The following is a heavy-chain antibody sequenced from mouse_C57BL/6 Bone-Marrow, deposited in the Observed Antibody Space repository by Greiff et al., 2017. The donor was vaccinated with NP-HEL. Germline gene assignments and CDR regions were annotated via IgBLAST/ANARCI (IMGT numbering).Heavy chain of an antibody. J-gene: IGHJ4*01. D-gene: IGHD1-1*01. CDR1: GYTFTSYW. CDR3: TRKGITTVVNYYAMDY. CDR2: IYPGNSDT. Sequence: VQLQQSGTVLARPGASVKMSCKTSGYTFTSYWMHWVKQRPGQGLEWIGAIYPGNSDTSYNQKFKGKAKLTAVTSASTAYMELSSLTNEDSAVYYCTRKGITTVVNYYAMDYWGQGTSVTVSS. V-gene: IGHV1-5*01.